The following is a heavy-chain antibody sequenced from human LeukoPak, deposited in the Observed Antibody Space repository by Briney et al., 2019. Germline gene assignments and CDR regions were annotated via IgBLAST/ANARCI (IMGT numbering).Heavy chain of an antibody. Sequence: SVRVSCKASGGTLRIYAISWVRQAPGQGLEWMGEIIPLFGAANYAQKFRGRVTITADESTSTAYMEVSSPRYEDTAIYYCARAGRQEKFLNYYYYGIDAWGEGTTVTVSS. D-gene: IGHD6-6*01. V-gene: IGHV1-69*13. CDR2: IIPLFGAA. CDR1: GGTLRIYA. CDR3: ARAGRQEKFLNYYYYGIDA. J-gene: IGHJ6*04.